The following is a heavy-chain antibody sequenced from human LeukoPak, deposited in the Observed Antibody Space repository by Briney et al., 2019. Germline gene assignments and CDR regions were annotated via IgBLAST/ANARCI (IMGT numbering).Heavy chain of an antibody. J-gene: IGHJ4*02. CDR1: GFTFTDFF. CDR2: IKHNGGEK. V-gene: IGHV3-7*01. CDR3: ARDRGWRTTGYYLYHFDY. D-gene: IGHD3-9*01. Sequence: GGSLRLSCVASGFTFTDFFMSWVRQAPGKGQEWVASIKHNGGEKYYVDSVKGRFTISRGNAKNSLYLEMSSLRVEDTAVYYCARDRGWRTTGYYLYHFDYWGQGTLVTFAS.